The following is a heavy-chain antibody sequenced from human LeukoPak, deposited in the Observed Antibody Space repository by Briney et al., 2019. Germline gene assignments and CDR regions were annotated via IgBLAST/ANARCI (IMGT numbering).Heavy chain of an antibody. D-gene: IGHD6-13*01. J-gene: IGHJ6*03. CDR3: ARARSSSWHPTSNLYYYYYMDV. V-gene: IGHV1-8*02. Sequence: ASVKVSCKASGYTFTGYYMHWVRQATGQGLEWMGWMNPNSGNTGYAQKFQGRVTMTRNTSISTAYMELSSLRSEDTAVYYCARARSSSWHPTSNLYYYYYMDVWGKGTTVTISS. CDR1: GYTFTGYY. CDR2: MNPNSGNT.